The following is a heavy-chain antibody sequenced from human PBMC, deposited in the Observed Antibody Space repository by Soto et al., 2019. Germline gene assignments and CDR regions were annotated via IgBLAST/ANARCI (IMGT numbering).Heavy chain of an antibody. V-gene: IGHV3-23*01. CDR1: GFTFSSYA. CDR2: ISGSGDNT. CDR3: SKGRRLVRPDY. D-gene: IGHD3-9*01. J-gene: IGHJ4*02. Sequence: GGSLRLSCGASGFTFSSYAMTWVRQAPGKGLEWVSAISGSGDNTYYADSVKGRFTISRDNSKNTLYLQMNSLRAEDTGLYYCSKGRRLVRPDYWAQGSLVTVSS.